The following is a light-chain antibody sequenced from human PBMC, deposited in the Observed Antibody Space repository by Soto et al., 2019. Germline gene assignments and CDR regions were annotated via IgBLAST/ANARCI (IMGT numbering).Light chain of an antibody. CDR3: CSYAGSYTNAV. V-gene: IGLV2-11*01. Sequence: QSALTQPRSVSGSPGQSVTISCTGTSSDVCGYNYVSWYQQHPGKAPKLMIYDVSKRPSGVPDRFSGSTSGNTASLTISVLQAEDEADYYCCSYAGSYTNAVFGGGTQLTVL. CDR2: DVS. J-gene: IGLJ7*01. CDR1: SSDVCGYNY.